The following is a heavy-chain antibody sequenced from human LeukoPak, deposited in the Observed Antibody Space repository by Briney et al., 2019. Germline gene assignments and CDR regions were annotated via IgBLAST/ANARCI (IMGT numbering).Heavy chain of an antibody. CDR3: VCLGLGGLSLD. J-gene: IGHJ4*02. CDR1: GFTFSSYA. V-gene: IGHV3-23*01. CDR2: VNSDGSGT. D-gene: IGHD3-16*01. Sequence: GGSLRLSCAASGFTFSSYAMSWVRQVPGKGLEWVSHVNSDGSGTDYADSVKGRFTISRDNAKNTLYLQMNSLRVEDTAVYYCVCLGLGGLSLDWGQGTLVTVSS.